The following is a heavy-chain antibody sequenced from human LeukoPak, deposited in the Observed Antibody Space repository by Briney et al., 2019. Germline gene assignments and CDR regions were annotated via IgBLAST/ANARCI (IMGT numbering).Heavy chain of an antibody. D-gene: IGHD3-9*01. CDR3: AKGVSGHYDILTGNDY. CDR2: ISGSGGST. Sequence: GGSLRLSCAASGFTFSSYAMSWVRQAPGKGLEWVSAISGSGGSTYYADSVKGRFTISRDNSKNSLFLQMNSLRAEDTAIYYCAKGVSGHYDILTGNDYWGQGTLVTVSS. J-gene: IGHJ4*02. V-gene: IGHV3-23*01. CDR1: GFTFSSYA.